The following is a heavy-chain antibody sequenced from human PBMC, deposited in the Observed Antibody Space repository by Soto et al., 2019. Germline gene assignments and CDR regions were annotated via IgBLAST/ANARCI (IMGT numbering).Heavy chain of an antibody. CDR2: INQDGSEK. CDR3: ARWPNYYDSSTYYRQEYFDY. J-gene: IGHJ4*02. Sequence: EVQLVESGGGLVQPGGPRRLSCEASGFPFVPYWWSWVRQPPGKGLEWVAKINQDGSEKYYADSVKDRFTISRDNAKNSLYLQMNSLRAEDTAVYYCARWPNYYDSSTYYRQEYFDYWGQGTLVTVSS. D-gene: IGHD3-22*01. CDR1: GFPFVPYW. V-gene: IGHV3-7*01.